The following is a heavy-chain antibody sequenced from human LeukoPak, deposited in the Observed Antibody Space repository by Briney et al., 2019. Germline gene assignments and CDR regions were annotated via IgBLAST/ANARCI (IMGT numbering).Heavy chain of an antibody. CDR1: GYTFSSYG. Sequence: GGSLRLSCAASGYTFSSYGMHWVRQAPGKGLEWVAVIWYDGSNKYYADSVTGRFTISRDNSKNTLYLQMNSLRAEDTAVYYCARDDVAVTGALDFWGQGTLVTVSS. V-gene: IGHV3-33*01. D-gene: IGHD6-19*01. J-gene: IGHJ4*02. CDR3: ARDDVAVTGALDF. CDR2: IWYDGSNK.